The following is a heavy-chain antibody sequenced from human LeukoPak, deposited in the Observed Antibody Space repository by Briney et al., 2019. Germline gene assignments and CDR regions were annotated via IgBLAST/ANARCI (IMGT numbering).Heavy chain of an antibody. V-gene: IGHV4-61*02. CDR3: ARDRRDGYNLYFFDF. D-gene: IGHD5-24*01. J-gene: IGHJ4*02. Sequence: SETLSLTCTVSGGSIYSGSYYWSWIRQPAGKGLEWSGRIHTSGSTNYNPSLKSRVTISVDTSKNQFSLTLSSVTAADTAVYYCARDRRDGYNLYFFDFWGQGTLVTVSS. CDR1: GGSIYSGSYY. CDR2: IHTSGST.